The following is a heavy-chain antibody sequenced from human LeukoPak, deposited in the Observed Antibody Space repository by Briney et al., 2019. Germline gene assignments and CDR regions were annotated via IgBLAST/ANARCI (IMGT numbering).Heavy chain of an antibody. CDR2: IWYDGSNK. CDR3: AKVFTIYAFDI. V-gene: IGHV3-33*06. D-gene: IGHD3-10*01. CDR1: GFTFSSYG. Sequence: GGSLRLSCXASGFTFSSYGMHWVRQAPGKGLEWVAVIWYDGSNKYYADSVKGRFTISRDNSKNTLYLQMNSLRAEDTAVYYCAKVFTIYAFDIWGPGTMVTVSS. J-gene: IGHJ3*02.